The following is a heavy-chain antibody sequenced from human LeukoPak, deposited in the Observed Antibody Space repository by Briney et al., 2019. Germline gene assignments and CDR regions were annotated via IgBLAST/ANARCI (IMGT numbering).Heavy chain of an antibody. D-gene: IGHD3-10*01. CDR3: AALWFGDPETPHDY. CDR1: GGSVSSGSYY. V-gene: IGHV4-61*01. CDR2: IYYGGST. J-gene: IGHJ4*02. Sequence: PSETLPLTCTVSGGSVSSGSYYWSWIRQPPGKGLEWIGYIYYGGSTNYNPSLKSRVTISVDTSKNQFSLKLSSVTAADTAVYYCAALWFGDPETPHDYWGQGTLVTVSS.